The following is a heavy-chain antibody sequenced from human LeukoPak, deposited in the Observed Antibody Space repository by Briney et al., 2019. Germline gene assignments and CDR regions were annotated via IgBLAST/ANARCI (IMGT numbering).Heavy chain of an antibody. CDR1: GFTVSSNY. CDR3: ARVDYYDSSYVDY. Sequence: SGGSLRLSCAASGFTVSSNYMSWVRQAPGKGLEWVSVIYSGGSTYYADSVKGRFTISRDNSKNTLYLQMNSLRAEDTAVYYCARVDYYDSSYVDYWGQGTLVTVSS. J-gene: IGHJ4*02. V-gene: IGHV3-66*01. D-gene: IGHD3-22*01. CDR2: IYSGGST.